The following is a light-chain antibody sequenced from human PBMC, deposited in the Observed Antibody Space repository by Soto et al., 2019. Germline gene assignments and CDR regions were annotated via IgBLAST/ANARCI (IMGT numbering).Light chain of an antibody. V-gene: IGKV1-5*01. CDR1: QSISSW. CDR2: DAS. CDR3: QQYNAYRA. J-gene: IGKJ1*01. Sequence: DIHMTQSPSTLSASVGDRVTITCRASQSISSWLAWYQQKPGKAPKLLIYDASSLQRGVPSRFSGSGSGTEFTLTISSLQPDDFATYYCQQYNAYRAFGQGTKVDI.